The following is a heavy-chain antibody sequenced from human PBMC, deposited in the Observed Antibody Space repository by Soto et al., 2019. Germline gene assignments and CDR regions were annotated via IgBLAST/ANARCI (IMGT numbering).Heavy chain of an antibody. D-gene: IGHD1-26*01. J-gene: IGHJ3*01. CDR2: ISSSSSYI. Sequence: GGSLRLSCAASGFTFSSYSMNWVRQAPGKGLEWVSSISSSSSYIYYADSVKGRFTISRDNVKNSLYLQMNSLRAEDTAVYYCVYYSGTYYHAFDVWAQGTMVTVSS. V-gene: IGHV3-21*01. CDR1: GFTFSSYS. CDR3: VYYSGTYYHAFDV.